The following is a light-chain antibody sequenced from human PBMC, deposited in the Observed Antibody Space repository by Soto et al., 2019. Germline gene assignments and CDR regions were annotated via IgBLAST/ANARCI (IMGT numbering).Light chain of an antibody. CDR2: LDSDGRH. CDR1: SEHSSSA. Sequence: QSVLTQSPSASASLGASVKLTCTLSSEHSSSAIAWHQQQTKKGPRYLMKLDSDGRHSKGDGIPDRFSGSSSGAERYLTISSLQSEDEADYYCQTWGTGIHVVFGGGTKLTVL. CDR3: QTWGTGIHVV. J-gene: IGLJ2*01. V-gene: IGLV4-69*01.